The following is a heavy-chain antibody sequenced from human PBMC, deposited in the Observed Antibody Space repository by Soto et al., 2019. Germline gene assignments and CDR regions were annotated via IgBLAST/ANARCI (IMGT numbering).Heavy chain of an antibody. CDR1: GGTFSSYA. J-gene: IGHJ6*02. CDR2: IIPIFGTA. Sequence: QVQLVQSGAEVKKPGSSVKVSCKASGGTFSSYAISWVRQAPGQGLEWMGEIIPIFGTANYAQKFQGRVTITADESTSTAYMELSSLRSEDTAVYYCARTVVVVAATPYYYYYGMDVWGQGTTVTVSS. D-gene: IGHD2-15*01. V-gene: IGHV1-69*12. CDR3: ARTVVVVAATPYYYYYGMDV.